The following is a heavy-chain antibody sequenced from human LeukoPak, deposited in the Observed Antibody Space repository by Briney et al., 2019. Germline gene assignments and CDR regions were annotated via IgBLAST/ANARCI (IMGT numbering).Heavy chain of an antibody. CDR1: GGAIISSSYY. V-gene: IGHV4-39*01. D-gene: IGHD3-3*01. J-gene: IGHJ3*02. CDR3: AGHYDFWSGTPGDI. Sequence: SYTLSLTCTVSGGAIISSSYYWGWIRQPPGQGLDCIRHIYYSGSTYYNPSLRTRVTISVDTSKNQFSLKLSSVTAADTAVYYCAGHYDFWSGTPGDIWGRETMVTVSS. CDR2: IYYSGST.